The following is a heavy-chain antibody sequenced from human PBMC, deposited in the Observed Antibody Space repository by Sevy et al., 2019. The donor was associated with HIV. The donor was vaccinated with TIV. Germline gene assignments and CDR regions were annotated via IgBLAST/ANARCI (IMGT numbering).Heavy chain of an antibody. V-gene: IGHV4-59*01. CDR1: GGSISSYY. D-gene: IGHD3-16*01. CDR3: ATGPDGLGYYYYMDV. CDR2: VYYSGRT. Sequence: SETLSLTCTVSGGSISSYYWSWIRRPPGKGLEWIGYVYYSGRTNCIPSLKSRVTMSVDTSKNQFSLKLSSVTAADTAVYYCATGPDGLGYYYYMDVWGKGTTVTVSS. J-gene: IGHJ6*03.